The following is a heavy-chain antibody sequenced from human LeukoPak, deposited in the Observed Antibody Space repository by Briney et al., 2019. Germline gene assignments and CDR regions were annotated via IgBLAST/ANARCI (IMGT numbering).Heavy chain of an antibody. CDR3: VRGGALDV. CDR1: GFTFSSYW. J-gene: IGHJ6*02. CDR2: INHNGNVN. Sequence: GGSLRLSCAASGFTFSSYWMNWARQAPGKGLEWVASINHNGNVNYYVDSVKGRFTISRDNAKNSLYLQMSNLRAEDTAVYFCVRGGALDVWGHGATVTVSS. D-gene: IGHD4/OR15-4a*01. V-gene: IGHV3-7*03.